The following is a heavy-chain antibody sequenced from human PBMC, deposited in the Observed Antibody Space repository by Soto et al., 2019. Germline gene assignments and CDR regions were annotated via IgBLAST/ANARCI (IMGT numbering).Heavy chain of an antibody. CDR1: GFTVSSNY. J-gene: IGHJ6*02. V-gene: IGHV3-53*01. D-gene: IGHD3-9*01. CDR2: IYSGGRT. CDR3: ARGPVRHFDWLDRYGMAV. Sequence: GGSLRLSCAASGFTVSSNYMSWVRQAPGKGLEWVSVIYSGGRTYYADSVKGRFTISRDNSKNTLYLQMNSLRAEDTAVYYCARGPVRHFDWLDRYGMAVWGQGPTVTVSS.